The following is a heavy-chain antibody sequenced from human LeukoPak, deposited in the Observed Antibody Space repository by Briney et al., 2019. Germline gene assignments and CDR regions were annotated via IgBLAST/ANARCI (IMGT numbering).Heavy chain of an antibody. CDR2: IKEDGSEQ. D-gene: IGHD6-19*01. Sequence: GGSLRLSCEASGFIFNNYWMSWVRQTPGEGLEWVANIKEDGSEQYYVDSVKGRFTITRDNAKNLLYLQVNSLRAEDTAVYYCARDVSNSGWYEGTFDVWGQGTMVTVSS. CDR1: GFIFNNYW. CDR3: ARDVSNSGWYEGTFDV. J-gene: IGHJ3*01. V-gene: IGHV3-7*03.